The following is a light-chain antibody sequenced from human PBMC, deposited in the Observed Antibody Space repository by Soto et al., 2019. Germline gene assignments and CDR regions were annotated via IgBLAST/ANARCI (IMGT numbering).Light chain of an antibody. CDR1: QSVSSNY. V-gene: IGKV3-20*01. CDR3: QQYGNSPRYS. CDR2: GTS. Sequence: EIVLTQSPGTLSLSLGERATLSCRASQSVSSNYLAWYQQKPGQAPRLLSYGTSSRATGIPDRFSGSGSGTDFTLTISRLQPEDFAVYYCQQYGNSPRYSFGQGTKLEI. J-gene: IGKJ2*03.